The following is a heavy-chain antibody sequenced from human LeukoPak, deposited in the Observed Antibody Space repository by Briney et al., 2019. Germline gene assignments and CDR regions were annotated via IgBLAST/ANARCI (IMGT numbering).Heavy chain of an antibody. Sequence: SETLSLTCAVYGGSFSGYYWSWIRQPPGKGLEWIGSIYHSGSTYYNPSLKSRVTISVDTSKNQFSLELSSVTAADTAVYYCARQQPPDYWGQGTLVTVSS. V-gene: IGHV4-34*01. CDR3: ARQQPPDY. D-gene: IGHD5-18*01. CDR2: IYHSGST. CDR1: GGSFSGYY. J-gene: IGHJ4*02.